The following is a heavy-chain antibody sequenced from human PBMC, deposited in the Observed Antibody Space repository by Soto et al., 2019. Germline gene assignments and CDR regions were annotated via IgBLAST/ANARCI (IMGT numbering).Heavy chain of an antibody. V-gene: IGHV1-18*01. CDR1: GYTFISYG. CDR3: ARYFRAGMYYGSGSSIDY. J-gene: IGHJ4*02. CDR2: ISAYNGNT. D-gene: IGHD3-10*01. Sequence: QVQLVQSGAEVKKPGASVKVSCKASGYTFISYGISWVRQAPGQGLEWMGWISAYNGNTNYAQKLQGRVTMTIDTSTSTAYRELRSLRSDDTAVYYCARYFRAGMYYGSGSSIDYWDQGTLVTFSS.